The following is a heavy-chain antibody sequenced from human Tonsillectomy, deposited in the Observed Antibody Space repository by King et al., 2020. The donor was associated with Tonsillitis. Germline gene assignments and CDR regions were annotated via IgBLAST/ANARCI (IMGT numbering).Heavy chain of an antibody. J-gene: IGHJ4*02. Sequence: VQLVESGGGLVQPGGSLRLSCAASGFTFSNCAMSWVRQAPGKGLEWVSAISGSGGSTYYADSVKGRFTISRDNSKNTLYLQMNSLRAEDTAVYYCAKLVSPSGYLFYFDYWGQGTLVTVSS. D-gene: IGHD3-22*01. V-gene: IGHV3-23*04. CDR3: AKLVSPSGYLFYFDY. CDR2: ISGSGGST. CDR1: GFTFSNCA.